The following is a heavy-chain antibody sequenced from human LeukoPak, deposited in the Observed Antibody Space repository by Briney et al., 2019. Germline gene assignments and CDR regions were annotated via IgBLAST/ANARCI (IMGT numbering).Heavy chain of an antibody. Sequence: PGGSLRLSCAASGVTFSIYWMSWVRQAPGKGLEWVANIKQDGSEKYYVDSVRGRFTISRDNAKNSLYLQMNSLRVEGTAVYYCARNTYYYERSGWKAFDIWGQGTMVTVSS. CDR1: GVTFSIYW. CDR2: IKQDGSEK. V-gene: IGHV3-7*01. CDR3: ARNTYYYERSGWKAFDI. D-gene: IGHD3-22*01. J-gene: IGHJ3*02.